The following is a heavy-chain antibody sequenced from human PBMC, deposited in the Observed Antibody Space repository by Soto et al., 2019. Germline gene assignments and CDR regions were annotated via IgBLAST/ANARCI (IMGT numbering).Heavy chain of an antibody. CDR1: GFTFSSYG. J-gene: IGHJ4*02. Sequence: GGSLRLSSEASGFTFSSYGMHWFRQAPGKGLEWVAVISYDGSNKYYADSVKGRFTISRDNSKNTLYLQMNSLRAEDTAVYYCAKDRGYTRIAAADYWGQGTLVTVSS. CDR3: AKDRGYTRIAAADY. D-gene: IGHD6-13*01. CDR2: ISYDGSNK. V-gene: IGHV3-30*18.